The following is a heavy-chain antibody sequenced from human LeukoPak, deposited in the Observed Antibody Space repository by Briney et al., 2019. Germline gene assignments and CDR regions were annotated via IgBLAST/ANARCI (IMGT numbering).Heavy chain of an antibody. V-gene: IGHV4-39*01. CDR1: GGSVSSTGYY. CDR3: ARQVSDYYYYSIDV. J-gene: IGHJ6*03. D-gene: IGHD5/OR15-5a*01. Sequence: KPSETLSLTCTVPGGSVSSTGYYWDWIRQPPGKGLEWIGSIYYSETTYYNSSRKSRVTISLDTSKNQFSLRLNSVTAADTAVYFCARQVSDYYYYSIDVWGKGATVTVSS. CDR2: IYYSETT.